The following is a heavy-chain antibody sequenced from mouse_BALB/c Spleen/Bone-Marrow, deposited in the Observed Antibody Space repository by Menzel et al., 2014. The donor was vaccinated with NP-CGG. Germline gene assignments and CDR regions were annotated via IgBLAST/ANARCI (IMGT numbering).Heavy chain of an antibody. V-gene: IGHV5-17*02. CDR3: AREYGNCWFAY. CDR2: ISSGSSTI. Sequence: VKLVESGGGLVQPGGSRKLSCAASGFTFSSFGMHWVRQAPEKGLEWVAYISSGSSTIYYADTVKGRFTISRDNPKNTLFLQMTSLRSEDTAMYYCAREYGNCWFAYWGQGTLVTVSA. J-gene: IGHJ3*01. CDR1: GFTFSSFG. D-gene: IGHD2-10*02.